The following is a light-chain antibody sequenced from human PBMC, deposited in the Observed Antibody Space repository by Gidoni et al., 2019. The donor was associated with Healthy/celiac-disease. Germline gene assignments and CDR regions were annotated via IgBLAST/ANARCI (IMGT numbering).Light chain of an antibody. J-gene: IGKJ4*01. CDR3: QQSYSTPLT. CDR2: AAS. Sequence: IQMTQSQSSLSASVGDRVTITCRASQSISSYLNWYQQKPGKAPKLLIYAASSLQSGVPSSFSGSLSGTDFTLTISSLQPEDFATYYCQQSYSTPLTFGGGTKVEIK. CDR1: QSISSY. V-gene: IGKV1-39*01.